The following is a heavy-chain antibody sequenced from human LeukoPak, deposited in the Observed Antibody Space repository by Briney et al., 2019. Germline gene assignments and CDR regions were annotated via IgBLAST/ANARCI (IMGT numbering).Heavy chain of an antibody. CDR1: GSTFDDYG. V-gene: IGHV3-20*04. D-gene: IGHD3-22*01. CDR3: ATTSYYYDSSGYYLFDY. CDR2: INWNGGST. J-gene: IGHJ4*02. Sequence: GGSLRLSCAASGSTFDDYGMSWVRQAPGKGLEWVSGINWNGGSTGYADSVKGRFTISRDNAKNSLYLQMNSLRAEDTALYYCATTSYYYDSSGYYLFDYWGQGTLVTVSS.